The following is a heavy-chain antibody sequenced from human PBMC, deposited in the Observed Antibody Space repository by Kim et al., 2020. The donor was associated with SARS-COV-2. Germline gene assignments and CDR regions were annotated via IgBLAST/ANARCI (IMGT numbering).Heavy chain of an antibody. Sequence: GGSLRLSCAASGFTVSSNYMSWVRQAPGQVLEWVSVIYSGGSTYYADSVKGRFTISRDNSKNTLYLQMNSLRAEDTAVYYCARDRLMTTENGMDVWGQGT. CDR1: GFTVSSNY. CDR2: IYSGGST. V-gene: IGHV3-66*01. J-gene: IGHJ6*02. CDR3: ARDRLMTTENGMDV. D-gene: IGHD4-17*01.